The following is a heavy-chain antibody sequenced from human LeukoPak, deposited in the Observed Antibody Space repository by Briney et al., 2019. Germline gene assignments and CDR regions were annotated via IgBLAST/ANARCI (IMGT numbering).Heavy chain of an antibody. CDR2: ISYDGSNK. V-gene: IGHV3-30-3*01. Sequence: PGGSLRLSCAASGFTFSSYAMHWVRQAPGKGLEWVAVISYDGSNKYYADSVKGRFTISRDNSKNTLYLQMNSLRAEDTAVYYCARVKQQLGTYYFDYWGQGTLVTVSS. CDR1: GFTFSSYA. CDR3: ARVKQQLGTYYFDY. D-gene: IGHD6-13*01. J-gene: IGHJ4*02.